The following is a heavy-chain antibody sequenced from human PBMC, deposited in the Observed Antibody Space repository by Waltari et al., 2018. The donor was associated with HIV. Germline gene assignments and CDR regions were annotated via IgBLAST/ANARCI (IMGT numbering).Heavy chain of an antibody. CDR1: GFTFNTYA. D-gene: IGHD3-22*01. J-gene: IGHJ6*02. CDR2: ISYDGSNK. V-gene: IGHV3-30*01. Sequence: QVQLVESGGGVVQPGRSLRLSCAASGFTFNTYAMYWVRQAPGKGLECVAVISYDGSNKYYADSVKGRFTISRDNSKNTLYLQMNSLRAEDTAVYYCARDSSGYYYVGYGMDVWGQGTMVTVSS. CDR3: ARDSSGYYYVGYGMDV.